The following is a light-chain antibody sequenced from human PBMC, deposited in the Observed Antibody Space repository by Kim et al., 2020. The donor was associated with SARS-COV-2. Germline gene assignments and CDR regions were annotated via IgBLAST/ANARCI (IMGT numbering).Light chain of an antibody. CDR3: QQYNNWPPFT. Sequence: SPGERATLSCRASQSVSSNLAWYQQKPGQAPRLLIYGAFTRATGIPARFSGSGSGTEFTLTISSLQSEDFGVYYCQQYNNWPPFTFGPGTKVDIK. CDR1: QSVSSN. CDR2: GAF. J-gene: IGKJ3*01. V-gene: IGKV3-15*01.